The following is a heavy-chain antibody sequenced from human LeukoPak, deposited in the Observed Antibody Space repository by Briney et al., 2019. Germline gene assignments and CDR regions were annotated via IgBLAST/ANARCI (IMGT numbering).Heavy chain of an antibody. CDR3: ARGRDPQSMIVVVHTGAFDI. V-gene: IGHV3-23*01. D-gene: IGHD3-22*01. CDR1: GFTFSSYA. Sequence: GGSLRLSCAASGFTFSSYAMSWVRQAPGKGLEWVSAISGSGGSTYYADSVKGRFTISRDNSKNTPYLQMNSLRAEDTAVYYCARGRDPQSMIVVVHTGAFDIWGQGTMVTVSS. CDR2: ISGSGGST. J-gene: IGHJ3*02.